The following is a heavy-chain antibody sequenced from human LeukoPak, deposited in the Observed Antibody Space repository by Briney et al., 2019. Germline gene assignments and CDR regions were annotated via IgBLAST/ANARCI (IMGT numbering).Heavy chain of an antibody. CDR3: ARDDRNVLLWFGELPYYYGMDV. CDR1: GGTFSSYA. V-gene: IGHV1-69*01. J-gene: IGHJ6*02. D-gene: IGHD3-10*01. CDR2: IIPIFGTA. Sequence: SVKVSCKASGGTFSSYAISWVRQAPGQGLEWMGGIIPIFGTANYAQKFQGRVTITAVESTSTAYMELSSLRSEDTAVYYCARDDRNVLLWFGELPYYYGMDVWGQGTTVTVSS.